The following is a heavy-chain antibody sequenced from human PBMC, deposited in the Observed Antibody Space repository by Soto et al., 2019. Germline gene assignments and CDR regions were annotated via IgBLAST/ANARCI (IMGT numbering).Heavy chain of an antibody. CDR3: TTGRDSDNGNSYFSLLV. J-gene: IGHJ4*01. Sequence: PGGSLRLSCAGSGFTFTNAWMSWVRQAPGKGLEWVGRIKSKTDGGTTDYAAPVKGRFTISRDDSKNSLYLQMNSLESEDTAVYYCTTGRDSDNGNSYFSLLVWGHGTLVIVSS. CDR1: GFTFTNAW. V-gene: IGHV3-15*01. D-gene: IGHD2-8*01. CDR2: IKSKTDGGTT.